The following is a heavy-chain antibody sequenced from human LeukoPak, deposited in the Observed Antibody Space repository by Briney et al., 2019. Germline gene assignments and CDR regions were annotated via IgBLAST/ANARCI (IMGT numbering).Heavy chain of an antibody. V-gene: IGHV1-2*02. D-gene: IGHD6-19*01. CDR2: INPNSGGT. J-gene: IGHJ4*02. Sequence: ASVNVSCKASGYTFTDYYIHWVRQAPGQGLEWMGWINPNSGGTNYAQTFQGRVTMTRDTSISTASMELSRLRSDDTAIYFCAKSKSQGDWYDRYFDYWGQGTLITVSS. CDR1: GYTFTDYY. CDR3: AKSKSQGDWYDRYFDY.